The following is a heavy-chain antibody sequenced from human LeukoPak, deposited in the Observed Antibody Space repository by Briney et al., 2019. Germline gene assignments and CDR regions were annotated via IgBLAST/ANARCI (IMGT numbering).Heavy chain of an antibody. Sequence: GGSLRLSCAASGFTFSSYWMSWVRQAPGKGLEWVSTIYIAGTTYSADSVKGRFTISRDNSRNTLYLQMNSLRAEDTAIYFCVREVLRDGSYLLDSWGQGILVTVSS. D-gene: IGHD1-26*01. CDR2: IYIAGTT. V-gene: IGHV3-53*01. J-gene: IGHJ4*02. CDR3: VREVLRDGSYLLDS. CDR1: GFTFSSYW.